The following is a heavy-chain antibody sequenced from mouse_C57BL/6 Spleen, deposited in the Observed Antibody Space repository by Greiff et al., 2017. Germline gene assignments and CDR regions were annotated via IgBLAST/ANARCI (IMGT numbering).Heavy chain of an antibody. CDR2: IRYDGSN. D-gene: IGHD2-2*01. J-gene: IGHJ3*01. CDR1: GYSITSGYY. CDR3: ARARYGYDGGWFAY. Sequence: ESGPGLVKPSQSLSLTCSVTGYSITSGYYWNWIRQFPGNKLEWMGYIRYDGSNNYNPSLKNRISITRDTSKNQSFLKLNSVTTEDTATYYGARARYGYDGGWFAYWGQGTLVTVSA. V-gene: IGHV3-6*01.